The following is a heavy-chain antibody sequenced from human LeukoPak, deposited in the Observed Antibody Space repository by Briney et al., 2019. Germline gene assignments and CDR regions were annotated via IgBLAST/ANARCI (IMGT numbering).Heavy chain of an antibody. Sequence: ASVKVSCKASGYTFTDYYIQWMRQAPGQGLEWMGWINPDSGGTKYAQSLQGRFTISRDNAKNSLYLQMNSLRAEDTAVYYCARYTPRVYYYGSGSGPFDYWGQGTLVTVSS. J-gene: IGHJ4*02. D-gene: IGHD3-10*01. V-gene: IGHV1-2*02. CDR3: ARYTPRVYYYGSGSGPFDY. CDR2: INPDSGGT. CDR1: GYTFTDYY.